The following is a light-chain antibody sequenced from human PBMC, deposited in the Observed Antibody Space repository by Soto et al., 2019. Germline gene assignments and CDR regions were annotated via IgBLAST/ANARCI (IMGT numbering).Light chain of an antibody. CDR2: KAS. CDR3: QKYDRFPYT. J-gene: IGKJ2*01. Sequence: DIQMTQSPSTLSASVGDTVTITCRASQSISNWLAWYQQKPGQAPKLLIHKASTLESGVPSRFSGSGSGTEFTLTISSLQPDDFATFDCQKYDRFPYTFGQGTNLDIK. V-gene: IGKV1-5*03. CDR1: QSISNW.